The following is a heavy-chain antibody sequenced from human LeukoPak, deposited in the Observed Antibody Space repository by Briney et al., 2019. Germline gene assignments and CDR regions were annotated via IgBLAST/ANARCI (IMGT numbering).Heavy chain of an antibody. D-gene: IGHD2-21*01. Sequence: SVKVSCKASGGTFSIYAISCVRQAPRPPLECMRRIIPIFGIANYAQKFQGRVTITAEKATSAAYMERSRLRSEDTAVYYCARVDSHRDPWGKGTVVSVSS. CDR1: GGTFSIYA. CDR3: ARVDSHRDP. CDR2: IIPIFGIA. V-gene: IGHV1-69*04. J-gene: IGHJ5*02.